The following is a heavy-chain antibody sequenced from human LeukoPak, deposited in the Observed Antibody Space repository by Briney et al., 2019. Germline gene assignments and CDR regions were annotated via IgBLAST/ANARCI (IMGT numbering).Heavy chain of an antibody. J-gene: IGHJ4*02. CDR1: GFTFSSNA. CDR2: ISSSSSYI. Sequence: GGSLRLSCSASGFTFSSNAMSWVRQAPGKGLEWVSSISSSSSYIYYADSVKGRFTISRDNAKNSLYLQMNSLRAEDTAVYYCAREHCSGGSCFAPGGHYFDYWDQGTLVTVSS. D-gene: IGHD2-15*01. V-gene: IGHV3-21*01. CDR3: AREHCSGGSCFAPGGHYFDY.